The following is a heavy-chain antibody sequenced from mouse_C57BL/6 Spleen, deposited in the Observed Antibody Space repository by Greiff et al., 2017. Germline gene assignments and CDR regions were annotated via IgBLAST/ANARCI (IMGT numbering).Heavy chain of an antibody. Sequence: EVQLQQSGPELVKPGASVKIPCKASGYTFTDYNMDWVKQSHGKSLEWIGDINPNNGGTIYNQKFKGKATVTVDKSSSTAYMELRSLTSEDTAVYYCARLRSYGYDGFYYAMDYWGQGTSVTVSS. CDR1: GYTFTDYN. CDR3: ARLRSYGYDGFYYAMDY. V-gene: IGHV1-18*01. D-gene: IGHD2-2*01. CDR2: INPNNGGT. J-gene: IGHJ4*01.